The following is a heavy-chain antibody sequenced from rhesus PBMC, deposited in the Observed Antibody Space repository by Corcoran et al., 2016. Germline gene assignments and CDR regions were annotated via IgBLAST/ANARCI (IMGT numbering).Heavy chain of an antibody. CDR2: IYSNTEST. Sequence: QVQLQESGPGLVKPSETLSLTCAVSGCSISSSNWWSWIRQPPGKGLEWIGGIYSNTESTNYNPSLKNRVTISKDTSKNQFSLKLSSVTAADTAVYYCARGVGYSGYRSYWYFDLWGPGTPITISS. CDR1: GCSISSSNW. J-gene: IGHJ2*01. CDR3: ARGVGYSGYRSYWYFDL. D-gene: IGHD5-30*01. V-gene: IGHV4S12*01.